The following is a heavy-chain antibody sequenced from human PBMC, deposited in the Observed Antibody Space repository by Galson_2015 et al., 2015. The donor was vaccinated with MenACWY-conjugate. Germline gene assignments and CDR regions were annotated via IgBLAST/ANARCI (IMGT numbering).Heavy chain of an antibody. Sequence: SLRLSCAASGFSFSDFAMHWVRQAPGKGLEWVGRIRSEANSYATTYAASVKGRFTISRDDSKNTAYLQMNSLKIEDTAVYYCASSVTTPFDNWGQGTLVPVSS. CDR1: GFSFSDFA. CDR2: IRSEANSYAT. J-gene: IGHJ4*02. V-gene: IGHV3-73*01. CDR3: ASSVTTPFDN. D-gene: IGHD4-17*01.